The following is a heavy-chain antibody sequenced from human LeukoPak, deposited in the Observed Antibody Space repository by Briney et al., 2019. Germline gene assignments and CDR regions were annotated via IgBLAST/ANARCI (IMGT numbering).Heavy chain of an antibody. V-gene: IGHV3-20*04. Sequence: GGSLRLSCAASGFTFDDYGMSWVRQAPGKGLEWVSGINWNGGSTGYADSVKGRFTISRDNAKNSLYLQMNSLRAEDTALYYCARDYYDSSGYYHDDAFDIWGQGTMVTVSS. CDR2: INWNGGST. CDR1: GFTFDDYG. D-gene: IGHD3-22*01. CDR3: ARDYYDSSGYYHDDAFDI. J-gene: IGHJ3*02.